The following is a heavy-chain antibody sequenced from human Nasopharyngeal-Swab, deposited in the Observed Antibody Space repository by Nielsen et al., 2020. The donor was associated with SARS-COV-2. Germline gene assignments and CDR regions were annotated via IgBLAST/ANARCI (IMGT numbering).Heavy chain of an antibody. CDR3: AKDSRSEYYFDY. Sequence: WIRQPPGKGLEWVAVISYDGSNKYYADSVKGRFTISRDNSKNTLYLQMNSLRAEDTAVYYCAKDSRSEYYFDYWGQGTLVTVSS. J-gene: IGHJ4*02. V-gene: IGHV3-30*18. D-gene: IGHD3-10*01. CDR2: ISYDGSNK.